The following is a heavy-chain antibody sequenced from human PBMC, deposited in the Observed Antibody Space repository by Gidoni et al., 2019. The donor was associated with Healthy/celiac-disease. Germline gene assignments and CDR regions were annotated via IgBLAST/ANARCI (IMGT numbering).Heavy chain of an antibody. CDR3: ATFGTTVSHDY. CDR1: GFTFSSYA. J-gene: IGHJ4*02. D-gene: IGHD4-4*01. Sequence: QVQLVESGGGVVQPGRSLRLSSAASGFTFSSYAMHWVRQAPGKGLEWVAVISYDGSNKYYADSVKGRFTISRDNSKNTLYLQMNSLRAEDTAVYYCATFGTTVSHDYWGQGTLVTVSS. V-gene: IGHV3-30-3*01. CDR2: ISYDGSNK.